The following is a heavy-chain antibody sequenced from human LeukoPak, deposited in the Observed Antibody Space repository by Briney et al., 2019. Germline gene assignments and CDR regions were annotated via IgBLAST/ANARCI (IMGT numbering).Heavy chain of an antibody. Sequence: SVKVSCKASGDTFSSYAISWVRQAPGQGLEWMGGIIPIFGTANYAQKFQGRVTITTDESTSTAYMELSSLRSEDTAVYYCARGIVVVPAAEGYYYYMDVWGKGTTVTVSS. CDR3: ARGIVVVPAAEGYYYYMDV. D-gene: IGHD2-2*01. CDR2: IIPIFGTA. J-gene: IGHJ6*03. V-gene: IGHV1-69*05. CDR1: GDTFSSYA.